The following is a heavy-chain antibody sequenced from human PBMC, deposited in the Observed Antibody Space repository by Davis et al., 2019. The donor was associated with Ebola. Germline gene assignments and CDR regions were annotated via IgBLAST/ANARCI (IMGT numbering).Heavy chain of an antibody. J-gene: IGHJ6*02. CDR1: GFTFSDYY. V-gene: IGHV3-11*01. CDR3: ARDLAARRGSTLGGYYYYGMDV. D-gene: IGHD6-6*01. CDR2: ISSSGSTI. Sequence: GGSLRLSCAASGFTFSDYYMSWIRQAPGKGLEWVSYISSSGSTIYYADSVKGRFTISRDNAKNSLYLQMNSLRAEDTAVYYCARDLAARRGSTLGGYYYYGMDVWGQGTTVTVSS.